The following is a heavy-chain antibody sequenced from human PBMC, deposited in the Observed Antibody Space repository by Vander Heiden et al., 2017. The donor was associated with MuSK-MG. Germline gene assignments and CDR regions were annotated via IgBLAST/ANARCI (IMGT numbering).Heavy chain of an antibody. V-gene: IGHV1-69*01. Sequence: QVQLVQSGAEVKKPGSSVKVSCKASGGTFSSYAISWVRQAPGQGLEWMGGIIPIFGTASDAQKFQGRVTITADESTSTAYMELSSLRSEDTAVYYCARQSDYYDSSGYYRYDAFDIWGQGTMVTVSS. CDR3: ARQSDYYDSSGYYRYDAFDI. CDR1: GGTFSSYA. D-gene: IGHD3-22*01. J-gene: IGHJ3*02. CDR2: IIPIFGTA.